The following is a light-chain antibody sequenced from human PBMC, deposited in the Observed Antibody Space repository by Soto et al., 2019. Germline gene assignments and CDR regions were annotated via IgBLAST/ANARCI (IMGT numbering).Light chain of an antibody. CDR2: EVN. V-gene: IGLV2-8*01. CDR1: SSDVGGYKY. Sequence: QSALTQPPSASGSPGQSVTISCTGTSSDVGGYKYVSWYQRHPGKAPKLMIFEVNKRPSAVPDRFSGSKSGNTASLTVSGLQAEDEADYYCSSYAGINNLGVFGTGTKLTVL. CDR3: SSYAGINNLGV. J-gene: IGLJ1*01.